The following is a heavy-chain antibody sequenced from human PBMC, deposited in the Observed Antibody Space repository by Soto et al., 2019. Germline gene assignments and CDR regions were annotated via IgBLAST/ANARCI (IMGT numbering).Heavy chain of an antibody. CDR1: GGSFSGYY. J-gene: IGHJ4*02. D-gene: IGHD3-10*01. CDR2: INHSGST. V-gene: IGHV4-34*01. CDR3: ARTLRRGPPFDY. Sequence: PSETLSLTCAVYGGSFSGYYWTWIRQPPGTGLEWIGEINHSGSTNHNPSLKSRVTISVDTSKNQFSLKLSSVTAADTAVYYCARTLRRGPPFDYWGQGTLVTVSS.